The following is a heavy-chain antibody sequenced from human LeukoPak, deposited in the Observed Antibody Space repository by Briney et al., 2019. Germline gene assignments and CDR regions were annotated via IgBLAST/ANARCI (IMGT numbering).Heavy chain of an antibody. D-gene: IGHD5-24*01. V-gene: IGHV3-49*04. J-gene: IGHJ4*02. CDR2: IRSKAYGGTT. CDR1: GFTFGDYA. CDR3: TRVAAMATFDLDY. Sequence: PGGSLRLARTASGFTFGDYAMSWVRQAPGKGLESVGFIRSKAYGGTTEYAASVKGRFTISRDDSKSSAYPKMNSLKTEDTAVYYCTRVAAMATFDLDYWGQGTLVTVSS.